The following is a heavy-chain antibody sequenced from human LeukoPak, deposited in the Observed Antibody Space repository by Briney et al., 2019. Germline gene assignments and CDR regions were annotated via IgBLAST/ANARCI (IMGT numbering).Heavy chain of an antibody. Sequence: SETLSLTCTVSGYYINSGYYWGWIRQPPGKGLEWIGSIYQSGSTYYKPSLKSRVTISADTSKNQFSLKLSSVTAADTAVYYCARGWGSYYFDYWGQGTLVTVSS. CDR2: IYQSGST. V-gene: IGHV4-38-2*02. D-gene: IGHD1-26*01. CDR3: ARGWGSYYFDY. CDR1: GYYINSGYY. J-gene: IGHJ4*02.